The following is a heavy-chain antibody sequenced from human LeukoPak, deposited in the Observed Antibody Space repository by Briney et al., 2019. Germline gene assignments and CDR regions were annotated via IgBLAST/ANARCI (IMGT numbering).Heavy chain of an antibody. V-gene: IGHV3-48*01. D-gene: IGHD4-17*01. J-gene: IGHJ6*03. CDR2: ISSSSSTI. CDR3: ARDSWKDYGLIYYYYYMDV. CDR1: GFTFSSYA. Sequence: GGSLRLSCVASGFTFSSYAMHWVRQAPGKGLEWVSYISSSSSTIYYADSVKGRFTISRDNAKNSLYLQMNSLRAEDTAVYYCARDSWKDYGLIYYYYYMDVWGKGTTVTVSS.